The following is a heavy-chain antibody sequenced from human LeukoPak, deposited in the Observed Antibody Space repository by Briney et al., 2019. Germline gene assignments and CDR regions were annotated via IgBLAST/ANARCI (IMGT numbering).Heavy chain of an antibody. V-gene: IGHV4-34*01. CDR3: ASQPYYYDSSGYY. J-gene: IGHJ4*02. Sequence: PSETLSLTCAVYGGSFSGYYWSWIRQPPGKELEWIGEINHSGSTNYNPSLKSRVTISVDTSKSQFSLKLSSVTAADTAVYYCASQPYYYDSSGYYWGQGTLVTVSS. CDR2: INHSGST. D-gene: IGHD3-22*01. CDR1: GGSFSGYY.